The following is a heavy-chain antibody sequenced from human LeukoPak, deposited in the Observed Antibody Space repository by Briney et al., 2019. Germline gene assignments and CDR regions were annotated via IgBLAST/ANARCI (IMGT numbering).Heavy chain of an antibody. V-gene: IGHV3-53*01. J-gene: IGHJ3*02. D-gene: IGHD3-22*01. CDR2: IYSGGST. CDR1: GFTVSSNY. CDR3: ARRNYYDSSGHDAFDI. Sequence: GGSLRLSCAASGFTVSSNYMSWVRQAPGKGLEWVSVIYSGGSTYYADSVKGRFTISRDNSKNTLYPQMNSLRAEDTAVYYCARRNYYDSSGHDAFDIWGQGTMVTVSS.